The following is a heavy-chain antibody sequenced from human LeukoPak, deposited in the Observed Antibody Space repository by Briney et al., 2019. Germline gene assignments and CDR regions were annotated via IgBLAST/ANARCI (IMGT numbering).Heavy chain of an antibody. CDR2: ISSSSSSI. D-gene: IGHD1-14*01. Sequence: GGSLRLSCTASGFTFSSYEMNWVRQAPGKGLEWVSYISSSSSSIYYADAVKGRFTISRDNAKNSLYLQMNSLRAEDTAVYYCARVYRRYFDYWGQGTLVTVSS. CDR3: ARVYRRYFDY. V-gene: IGHV3-48*01. CDR1: GFTFSSYE. J-gene: IGHJ4*02.